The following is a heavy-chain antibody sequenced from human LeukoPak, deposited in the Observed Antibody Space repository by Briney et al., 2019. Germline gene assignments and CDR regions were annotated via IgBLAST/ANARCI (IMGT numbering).Heavy chain of an antibody. D-gene: IGHD1-26*01. Sequence: GGSLRLSCTSSGFSFGDYSMTWVRQAPGKGLEWVGFIRSKAYGGTTEYAASVKGRFTISRDDSKSIAYLQMNSLKTEDTAVYHCASRSGRQWLPYFDYWGQGTLVTVSS. CDR3: ASRSGRQWLPYFDY. J-gene: IGHJ4*02. CDR1: GFSFGDYS. V-gene: IGHV3-49*04. CDR2: IRSKAYGGTT.